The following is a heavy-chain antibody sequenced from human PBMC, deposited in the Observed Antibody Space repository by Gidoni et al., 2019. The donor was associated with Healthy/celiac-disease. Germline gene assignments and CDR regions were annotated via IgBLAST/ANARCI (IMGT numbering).Heavy chain of an antibody. CDR1: GFTVSSNY. CDR3: ARDIAARPGDAFDI. V-gene: IGHV3-53*02. CDR2: IYSGVST. J-gene: IGHJ3*02. Sequence: EVQLVETGGGLIQPVGSPRLSCAASGFTVSSNYMSWVRQAPGKGLDLVSFIYSGVSTYYADSVKGRFTISRDNSKNTLYLQMNSLIAEDTAVYYCARDIAARPGDAFDIWGQGTMVTVSS. D-gene: IGHD6-6*01.